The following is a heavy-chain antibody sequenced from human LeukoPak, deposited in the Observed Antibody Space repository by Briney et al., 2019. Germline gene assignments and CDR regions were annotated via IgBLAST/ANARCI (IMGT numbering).Heavy chain of an antibody. D-gene: IGHD5-12*01. J-gene: IGHJ4*02. Sequence: PSETLSLTCAVSGDSIISGDYYWSWIRQPPGKGLGWIGHIYQSRTTYYNPSLKSRVTISVDRSKNQFSLKLNSVTAADTAVYYCVRDIGYDFNHHFDYWGQGTLATVSS. CDR1: GDSIISGDYY. CDR2: IYQSRTT. V-gene: IGHV4-30-2*01. CDR3: VRDIGYDFNHHFDY.